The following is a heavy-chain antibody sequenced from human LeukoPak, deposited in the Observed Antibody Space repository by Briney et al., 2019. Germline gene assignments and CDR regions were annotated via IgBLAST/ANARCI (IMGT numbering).Heavy chain of an antibody. Sequence: PSETLSLTCAVYGGSSSGYYWSWIRQPPGKGLEWIGEINHSGSTNYNPSLKSRVTISVDTSKNQFSLKLSSVTAADTAVYYCARGGWGYCSSTSCAGARYFDYWGQGTLVTVSS. CDR2: INHSGST. CDR3: ARGGWGYCSSTSCAGARYFDY. J-gene: IGHJ4*02. D-gene: IGHD2-2*01. CDR1: GGSSSGYY. V-gene: IGHV4-34*01.